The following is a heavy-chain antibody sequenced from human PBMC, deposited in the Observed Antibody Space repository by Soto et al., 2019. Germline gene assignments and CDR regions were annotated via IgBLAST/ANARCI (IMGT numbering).Heavy chain of an antibody. CDR3: ATLAYCGGDCSGPDY. CDR2: FDPEDGET. Sequence: ASVKVSCKVSGYTLTELSMHWVRQAPGKGLEWMGGFDPEDGETIYAQKFQGRVTMTEDTSTDTAYMELSSLRSEDTAVYYCATLAYCGGDCSGPDYWGQGTPVTVSS. V-gene: IGHV1-24*01. D-gene: IGHD2-21*02. CDR1: GYTLTELS. J-gene: IGHJ4*02.